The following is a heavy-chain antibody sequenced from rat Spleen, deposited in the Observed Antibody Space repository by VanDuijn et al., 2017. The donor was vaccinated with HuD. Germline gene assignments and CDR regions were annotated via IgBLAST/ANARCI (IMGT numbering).Heavy chain of an antibody. CDR3: ARDRAPVAY. J-gene: IGHJ3*01. D-gene: IGHD1-4*01. CDR1: GFSLTSYG. V-gene: IGHV2-4*01. Sequence: QVQLKESGPGLVQPSQTLSLTCTVSGFSLTSYGVSWVRQPPGKGLEWMGVIWTTGNTVYNSLLTSRLTITRDTSKSQIFLKMNSLQTEDTASYYCARDRAPVAYWGQGTLVTVSS. CDR2: IWTTGNT.